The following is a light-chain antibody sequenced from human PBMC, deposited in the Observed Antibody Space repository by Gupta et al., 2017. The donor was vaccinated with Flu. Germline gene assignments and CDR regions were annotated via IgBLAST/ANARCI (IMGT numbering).Light chain of an antibody. V-gene: IGKV1-5*03. J-gene: IGKJ2*01. Sequence: PSTLSASVGDRVTITCRASQTVSNWLAFYQQKPGQAPKLLIYRASSLESGVPSRFSGSGSGTEFTLTISSLQPDDFATYYCQQYHGYPYTFGQGTKVEIK. CDR3: QQYHGYPYT. CDR1: QTVSNW. CDR2: RAS.